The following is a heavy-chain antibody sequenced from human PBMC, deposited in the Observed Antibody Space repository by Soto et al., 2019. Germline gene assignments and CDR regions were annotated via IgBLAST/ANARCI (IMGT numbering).Heavy chain of an antibody. CDR1: GFTVNTNY. J-gene: IGHJ4*01. D-gene: IGHD3-16*01. Sequence: VGSLRLSHLVSGFTVNTNYMYWLRQATGRGLDWVSAMYSGGDIHYADSEKGRFTISRDTAENTLYHRMDRLRVEDTTVSLCVSRIPSWVFDSWGQGTLVTVSS. V-gene: IGHV3-66*02. CDR3: VSRIPSWVFDS. CDR2: MYSGGDI.